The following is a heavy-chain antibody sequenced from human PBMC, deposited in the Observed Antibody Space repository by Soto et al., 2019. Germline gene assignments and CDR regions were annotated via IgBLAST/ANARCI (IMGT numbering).Heavy chain of an antibody. CDR3: ARDLAKGGGSAGFDY. D-gene: IGHD1-26*01. J-gene: IGHJ4*02. CDR2: INPKSGGT. CDR1: GYTFTVYY. Sequence: ASVKVSFKASGYTFTVYYMHWVRQAPGQGLEWMEWINPKSGGTMYPQKFQGRVTMTWDTSISTAYMALTRLRSADTAVYYCARDLAKGGGSAGFDYWGQGTLVTVSS. V-gene: IGHV1-2*02.